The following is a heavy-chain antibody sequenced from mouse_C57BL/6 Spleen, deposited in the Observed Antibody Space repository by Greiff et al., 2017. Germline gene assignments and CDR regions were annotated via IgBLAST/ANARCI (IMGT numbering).Heavy chain of an antibody. CDR3: TTGDGDYRFAY. Sequence: QVQLKQSGAELVRPGASVTLSCKASGYTFTDYEMHWVKQTPVHGLEWIGAIDPETGGTAYNQKFKGKAILTADKSSSTAYMELRSLTSEDSAVYYCTTGDGDYRFAYWGQGTLVTVSA. V-gene: IGHV1-15*01. CDR2: IDPETGGT. CDR1: GYTFTDYE. D-gene: IGHD2-13*01. J-gene: IGHJ3*01.